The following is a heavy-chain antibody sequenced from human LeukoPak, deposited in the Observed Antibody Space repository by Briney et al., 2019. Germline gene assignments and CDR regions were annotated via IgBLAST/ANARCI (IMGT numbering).Heavy chain of an antibody. CDR3: AKDSPVGSSTSWWDD. D-gene: IGHD2-2*01. CDR1: GFTLSIYT. CDR2: IRYDGSNK. Sequence: PGGSLRLSCAASGFTLSIYTMNWVRQAPGKGLEWVAFIRYDGSNKYYADSVKGRFTISRDNSKNTLYLQMNSLRAEDTAVYYCAKDSPVGSSTSWWDDWGQGTLVTVSS. V-gene: IGHV3-30*02. J-gene: IGHJ4*02.